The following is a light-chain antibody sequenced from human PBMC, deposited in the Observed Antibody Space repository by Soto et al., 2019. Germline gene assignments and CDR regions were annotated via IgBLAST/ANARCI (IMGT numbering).Light chain of an antibody. CDR1: SSDVGGYNY. V-gene: IGLV2-14*01. CDR2: EVN. Sequence: QSVLTQPASVSGSPGQSITISCTGTSSDVGGYNYVSWYQQHPGKAPKVMIYEVNTRPSGVSNRFSGSKSGNTASLTTSGLQADDEADYYCTSYTSSSTYVFGTGTKVTVL. J-gene: IGLJ1*01. CDR3: TSYTSSSTYV.